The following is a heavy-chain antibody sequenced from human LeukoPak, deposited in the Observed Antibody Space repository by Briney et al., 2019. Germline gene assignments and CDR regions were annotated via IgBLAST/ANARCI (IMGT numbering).Heavy chain of an antibody. J-gene: IGHJ4*02. Sequence: PGGSLRLSCAASGFTFSNYAMSWVRQAPGKGLEWVSVISGSGDRTYYADAVKGRFTISRDNSKNTLYLQMSSLRAEDTALYYCTRRRIATAGDFDCWGQGTLVTVSS. CDR2: ISGSGDRT. CDR1: GFTFSNYA. V-gene: IGHV3-23*01. CDR3: TRRRIATAGDFDC. D-gene: IGHD6-13*01.